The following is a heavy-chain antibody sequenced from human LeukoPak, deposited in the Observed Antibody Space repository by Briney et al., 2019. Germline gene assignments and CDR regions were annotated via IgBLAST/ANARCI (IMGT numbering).Heavy chain of an antibody. CDR1: NGSISRPSSY. CDR2: IYHSGST. J-gene: IGHJ3*02. Sequence: PSETLSLTCTVSNGSISRPSSYWSWIRQPPGKGLEWIGSIYHSGSTYYNPSLKSRVTISVDTSKNQFSLKLSSVTAADTAVYYCAREGILRYRSTRPEPGAFDIWGQGTMVTVSS. D-gene: IGHD3-9*01. V-gene: IGHV4-39*07. CDR3: AREGILRYRSTRPEPGAFDI.